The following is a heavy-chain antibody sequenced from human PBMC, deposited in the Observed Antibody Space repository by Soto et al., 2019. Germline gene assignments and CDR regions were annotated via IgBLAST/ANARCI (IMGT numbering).Heavy chain of an antibody. D-gene: IGHD3-22*01. V-gene: IGHV5-51*01. CDR2: IYPSDSDT. CDR3: ARPIGALSTTDFTY. J-gene: IGHJ4*02. CDR1: GYHFTKYW. Sequence: GESLKISCKGSGYHFTKYWIGWGRQVPGKGLEWMGFIYPSDSDTRYSPSFQGQVTISTDKSISTAYLQWSSLKASDTAMYYCARPIGALSTTDFTYWGQGTLVTVSS.